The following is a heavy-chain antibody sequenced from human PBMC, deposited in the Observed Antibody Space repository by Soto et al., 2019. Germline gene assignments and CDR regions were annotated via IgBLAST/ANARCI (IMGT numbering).Heavy chain of an antibody. CDR3: AKSLAYCGSDCYPYFEY. CDR1: GFTFSSYA. J-gene: IGHJ4*02. Sequence: GGSLRLSCAASGFTFSSYAMTWVRQAPGKGLEWVSAISGSGHGTYYADSVKGRFTITRDNSKNTVYLQMNSLRAEDTAVYYCAKSLAYCGSDCYPYFEYWGQGAPVTVSS. D-gene: IGHD2-21*02. CDR2: ISGSGHGT. V-gene: IGHV3-23*01.